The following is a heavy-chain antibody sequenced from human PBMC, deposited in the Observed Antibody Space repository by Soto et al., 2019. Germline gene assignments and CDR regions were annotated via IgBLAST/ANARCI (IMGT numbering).Heavy chain of an antibody. V-gene: IGHV1-18*01. D-gene: IGHD2-2*02. CDR3: ARGVYQLLYSTLYYYYYYMDG. Sequence: GAPVKVSCKASGYTFTSYGISWVRQAPGQGLEWMGWISAYNGNTNYAQKLQGRVTMTTDTSTSTAYMELRSLRSDDTAVYYCARGVYQLLYSTLYYYYYYMDGWGKGTTVTVSS. CDR2: ISAYNGNT. J-gene: IGHJ6*03. CDR1: GYTFTSYG.